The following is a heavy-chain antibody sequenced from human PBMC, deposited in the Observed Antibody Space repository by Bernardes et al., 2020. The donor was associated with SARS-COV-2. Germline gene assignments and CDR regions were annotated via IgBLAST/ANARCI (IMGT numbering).Heavy chain of an antibody. CDR1: GNSFTSHW. J-gene: IGHJ3*01. V-gene: IGHV5-51*01. CDR3: ATHSDSSERGAFDL. D-gene: IGHD6-6*01. CDR2: IYPDDSET. Sequence: ESLKISCHDSGNSFTSHWIAWVRQMPGKGLEWMGMIYPDDSETRFSPSFQGRVTISADKSINTAYLQWTSLKASDTAMYYCATHSDSSERGAFDLWGQGTLVTVSS.